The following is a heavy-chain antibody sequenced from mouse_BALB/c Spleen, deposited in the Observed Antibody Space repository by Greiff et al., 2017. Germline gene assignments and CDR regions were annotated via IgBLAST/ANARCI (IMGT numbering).Heavy chain of an antibody. V-gene: IGHV5-4*02. J-gene: IGHJ4*01. CDR2: ISDGGSYT. D-gene: IGHD2-14*01. CDR3: ARSYRYDSAMDY. CDR1: GFTFSDYY. Sequence: EVQLVESGGGLVKPGGSLKLSCAASGFTFSDYYMYWVRQTPEKRLEWVATISDGGSYTYYPDSVKGRFTISRDNAKNNLYLQMSSLKSEDTAMYYCARSYRYDSAMDYWGQGTSVTVSS.